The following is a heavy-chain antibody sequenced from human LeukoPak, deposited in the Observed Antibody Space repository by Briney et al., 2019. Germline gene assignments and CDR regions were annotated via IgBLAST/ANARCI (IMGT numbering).Heavy chain of an antibody. Sequence: GGSLRLSCAASGFTFSSHWMSWVRQAPGKGLEGVANIKQDGSEKYYVDSVKGRFTISRDNAKNSLYLQMNSLRVEDTAVYYCARWDSLGSGVDCWGQGTLVTVSS. V-gene: IGHV3-7*01. CDR2: IKQDGSEK. J-gene: IGHJ4*02. D-gene: IGHD3-10*01. CDR1: GFTFSSHW. CDR3: ARWDSLGSGVDC.